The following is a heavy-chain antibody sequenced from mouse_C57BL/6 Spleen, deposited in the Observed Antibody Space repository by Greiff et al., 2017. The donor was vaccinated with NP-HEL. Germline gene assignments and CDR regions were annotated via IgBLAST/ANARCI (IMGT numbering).Heavy chain of an antibody. D-gene: IGHD2-12*01. CDR3: ARSYSKVLYAMDY. CDR2: INPSNGGT. J-gene: IGHJ4*01. CDR1: GYTFTSYW. V-gene: IGHV1-53*01. Sequence: VQLQQPGPELVKPGASVKLSCKASGYTFTSYWMHWVKQRHGQGLEWIGNINPSNGGTNYNEKFKSKATLTVYKSSSTAYMQLSSLTSEDSAVYFCARSYSKVLYAMDYWGQGTSVTVSS.